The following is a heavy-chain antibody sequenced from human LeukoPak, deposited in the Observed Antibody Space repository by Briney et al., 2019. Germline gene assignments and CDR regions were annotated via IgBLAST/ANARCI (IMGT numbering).Heavy chain of an antibody. D-gene: IGHD6-13*01. V-gene: IGHV4-59*08. CDR2: IYYSGST. J-gene: IGHJ5*02. CDR1: GGSISSYY. Sequence: SETLSLTCTVSGGSISSYYWSWIRQPPGKGLEWIGYIYYSGSTNYNPSLESRVTISVDTSKNQFSLKLSSVTAADTAVYYCARGGYSSTSFDPWGQGTLVTVSS. CDR3: ARGGYSSTSFDP.